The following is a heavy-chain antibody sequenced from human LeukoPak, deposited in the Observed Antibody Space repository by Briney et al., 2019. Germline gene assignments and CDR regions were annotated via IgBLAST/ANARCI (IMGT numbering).Heavy chain of an antibody. J-gene: IGHJ6*02. CDR3: ARDALVTAMGTDYYYYYGMDV. CDR2: IYSGGST. Sequence: GGSLRLSCAASGFTVSSNYMSWVRQAPGKGLEWVSVIYSGGSTYYADSVKGRFTISRRNSKNTLYLQMNSLRAEDTAVYYCARDALVTAMGTDYYYYYGMDVWGQGTTVTVSS. V-gene: IGHV3-53*04. D-gene: IGHD2-21*02. CDR1: GFTVSSNY.